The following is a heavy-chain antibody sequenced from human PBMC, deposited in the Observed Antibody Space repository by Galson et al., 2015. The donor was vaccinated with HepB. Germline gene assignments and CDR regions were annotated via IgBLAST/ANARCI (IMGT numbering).Heavy chain of an antibody. CDR2: INTNTGNP. J-gene: IGHJ5*02. V-gene: IGHV7-4-1*02. D-gene: IGHD1-1*01. Sequence: SVKVSCKASGYVFTDYAMNWVRQAPGQGLEWLGWINTNTGNPTYAQGFTGRFVLSLDTSVSTAYLQISSLKAEDTAMYYCARHWRRFDPWGQGTLVTVSS. CDR3: ARHWRRFDP. CDR1: GYVFTDYA.